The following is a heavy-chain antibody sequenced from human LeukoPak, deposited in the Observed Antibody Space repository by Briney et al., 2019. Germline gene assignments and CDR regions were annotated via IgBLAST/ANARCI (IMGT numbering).Heavy chain of an antibody. D-gene: IGHD5-24*01. CDR2: TYYRSRWYN. V-gene: IGHV6-1*01. CDR1: GDSVSSNNAA. Sequence: SQTLSLTCAISGDSVSSNNAAWNWIRQSPLRGLEWLGRTYYRSRWYNHYAVSAKSRIIVNPDTSKNQFSLHLNSVTPDDTAVYYCARSADGALDYWGQGTLVTVSS. CDR3: ARSADGALDY. J-gene: IGHJ4*02.